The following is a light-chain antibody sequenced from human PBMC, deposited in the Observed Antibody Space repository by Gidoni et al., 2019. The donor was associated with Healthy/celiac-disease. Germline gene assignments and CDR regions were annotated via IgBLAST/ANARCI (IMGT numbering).Light chain of an antibody. CDR2: AAS. CDR1: QSISSY. V-gene: IGKV1-39*01. CDR3: QQSYSTPPWT. Sequence: DIQMTQSPSSLSASVGDRVTITCRASQSISSYLTWYQQKPGKAPKLLIYAASSLQSGVPSRFSGSGSGTDFTLTISSLQPEDFATYDCQQSYSTPPWTFGQXTKVEIK. J-gene: IGKJ1*01.